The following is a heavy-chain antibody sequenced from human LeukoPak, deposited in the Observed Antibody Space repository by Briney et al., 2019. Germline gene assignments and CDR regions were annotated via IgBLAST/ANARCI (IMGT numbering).Heavy chain of an antibody. J-gene: IGHJ3*02. CDR2: ITSDGSST. V-gene: IGHV3-74*01. CDR3: ARAVRTYDSSGDYLDAFDI. D-gene: IGHD3-22*01. Sequence: PGGSLRLSCAASGFTFSTYWVHWVHQAPGKGLAWVSRITSDGSSTSYADSVKGRFTISRDNTKNTLYLQMKSLRAGDTAVYYCARAVRTYDSSGDYLDAFDIWGQGTMVTVSS. CDR1: GFTFSTYW.